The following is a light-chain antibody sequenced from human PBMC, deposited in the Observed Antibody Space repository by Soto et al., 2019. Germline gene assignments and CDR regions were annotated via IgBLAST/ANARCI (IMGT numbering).Light chain of an antibody. CDR2: DVS. CDR3: CSYAGSNTGV. CDR1: SSDVGGYNY. V-gene: IGLV2-11*01. J-gene: IGLJ2*01. Sequence: QSALTQPRSVSGSPGQSVTISCTGTSSDVGGYNYDSWYQQHPGKAPKIMIYDVSKRPSGVPDRFSGSKSGNTASLTISGLQPEDEADYYCCSYAGSNTGVFGGGTKVTVL.